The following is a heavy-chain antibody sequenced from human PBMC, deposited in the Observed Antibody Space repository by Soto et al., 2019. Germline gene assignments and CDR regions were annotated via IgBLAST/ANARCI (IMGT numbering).Heavy chain of an antibody. D-gene: IGHD2-2*01. V-gene: IGHV3-74*03. CDR1: GFTFSSYW. J-gene: IGHJ4*02. CDR3: ARVETCSSTSCYSVFDY. Sequence: EVQLVESGGGLVQPGGSLRLSCAASGFTFSSYWMHWVRQAPGKGLVWVSRINSDGSSTTYADSVKGQFTISRDNAKNTLYLQMNSRRAEDTAVYYCARVETCSSTSCYSVFDYWGQGTLVTVSS. CDR2: INSDGSST.